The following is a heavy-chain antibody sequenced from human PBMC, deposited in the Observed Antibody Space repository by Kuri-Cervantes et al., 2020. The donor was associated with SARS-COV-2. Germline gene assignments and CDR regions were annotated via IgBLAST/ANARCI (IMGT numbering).Heavy chain of an antibody. CDR3: ARDAHMVRFLEWLLTFGYFDL. CDR1: GFTFSSYW. D-gene: IGHD3-3*01. J-gene: IGHJ2*01. CDR2: IKQDGSEK. Sequence: GGSLRLSCAAPGFTFSSYWMSWVRQAPGKGLEWVANIKQDGSEKYYVDSVKGRFTISRDNAKNSLYLQMNSLRAEDTAVYYCARDAHMVRFLEWLLTFGYFDLWGRGTLVTVSS. V-gene: IGHV3-7*01.